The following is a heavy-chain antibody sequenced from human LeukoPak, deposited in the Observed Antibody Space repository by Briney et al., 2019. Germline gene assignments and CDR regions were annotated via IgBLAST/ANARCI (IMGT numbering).Heavy chain of an antibody. Sequence: GGSLRLSCAASGFTFSSYSMNWVRQAPGKGLEWVSYISSSSSTIYYADSVKGRFTISRDNAKNSLYLQMNSLRAEDTAVYYCARGDYYDSSGYYYDWFDPWGQGTLVTVSS. CDR1: GFTFSSYS. CDR3: ARGDYYDSSGYYYDWFDP. J-gene: IGHJ5*02. V-gene: IGHV3-48*04. D-gene: IGHD3-22*01. CDR2: ISSSSSTI.